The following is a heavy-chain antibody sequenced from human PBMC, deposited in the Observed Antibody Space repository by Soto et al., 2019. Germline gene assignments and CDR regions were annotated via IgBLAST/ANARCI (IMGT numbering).Heavy chain of an antibody. CDR1: GFTFSSYW. J-gene: IGHJ4*02. CDR2: TNEDGSII. CDR3: TRDIGGWGAY. V-gene: IGHV3-74*01. Sequence: GGSLRLSCAASGFTFSSYWMHWVRQAPGKGLVWVSRTNEDGSIINYADSVKGRFTISRDNAKDILYLEMNSLRVEDTAVYYCTRDIGGWGAYWGQGALVTVSS. D-gene: IGHD3-10*01.